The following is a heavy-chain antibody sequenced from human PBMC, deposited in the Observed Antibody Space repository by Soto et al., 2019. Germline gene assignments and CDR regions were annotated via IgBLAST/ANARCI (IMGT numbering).Heavy chain of an antibody. Sequence: GTSVKVSCKASGDTFTSYDINWVRQATGQGLEWMGWMNPNSGNTGYAQKFQGRVTMTRNTSISTAYMELSSLRSEDTAVYYCARDCGILIDDAFDIWGQGTMVTVSS. CDR3: ARDCGILIDDAFDI. V-gene: IGHV1-8*01. J-gene: IGHJ3*02. CDR2: MNPNSGNT. CDR1: GDTFTSYD. D-gene: IGHD2-21*01.